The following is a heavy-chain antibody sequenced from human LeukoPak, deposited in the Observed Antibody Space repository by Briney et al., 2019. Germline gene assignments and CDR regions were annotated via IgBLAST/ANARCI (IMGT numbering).Heavy chain of an antibody. V-gene: IGHV4-34*01. CDR3: AIRKTSGCISTNCLLNSFDP. J-gene: IGHJ5*02. CDR1: GGSVSGFY. Sequence: SETLSFTCSVYGGSVSGFYWGWLRQPPGKGLEWIGEINHSGSTNYNPSLKSRVTISVDTSKNQFSLKLTSVTAAGTAVYYWAIRKTSGCISTNCLLNSFDPWGQGTLVTVSS. D-gene: IGHD2-2*01. CDR2: INHSGST.